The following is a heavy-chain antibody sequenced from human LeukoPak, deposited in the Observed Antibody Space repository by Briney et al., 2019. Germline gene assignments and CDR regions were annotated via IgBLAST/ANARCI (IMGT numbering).Heavy chain of an antibody. J-gene: IGHJ4*02. CDR3: ARDWAWVYYGSGSYQATRYFDY. CDR1: GGSISSSSYY. D-gene: IGHD3-10*01. V-gene: IGHV4-39*07. Sequence: PSETLSLTCTAAGGSISSSSYYWGWIRQPPGKGLEWIGSIYYSGCTYYNPSLKSRVTITVDTSKNQFSLKLSSVTAADTAVYYCARDWAWVYYGSGSYQATRYFDYWGQGTLVTVSS. CDR2: IYYSGCT.